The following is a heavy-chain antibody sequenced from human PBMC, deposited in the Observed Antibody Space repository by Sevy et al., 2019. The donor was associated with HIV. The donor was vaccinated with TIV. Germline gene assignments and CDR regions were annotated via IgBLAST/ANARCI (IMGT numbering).Heavy chain of an antibody. J-gene: IGHJ5*02. CDR3: AKHRVEYGSGSYYSYNWFDP. CDR2: ISGSGGST. V-gene: IGHV3-23*01. CDR1: GFTFSSYA. D-gene: IGHD3-10*01. Sequence: GGSLRLSCAASGFTFSSYAMSWVRQAPGKGLEWISAISGSGGSTYYADSVMGRFTSSRDNSKNTLYLQMNSLRAEDKAEYYGAKHRVEYGSGSYYSYNWFDPWGQGTLVTVSS.